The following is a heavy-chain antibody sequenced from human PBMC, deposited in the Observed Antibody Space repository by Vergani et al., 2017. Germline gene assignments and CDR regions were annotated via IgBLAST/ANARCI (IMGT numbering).Heavy chain of an antibody. J-gene: IGHJ6*01. D-gene: IGHD3-10*01. Sequence: QVQLQQWGAGLLKPSETLSLTCAVYGGSFSGYYWSWIRPPPGKGLEWIGEINHSGSTNYNPSLKSRVTISVDTSKNQFSLKPSSETDADTAMYYWARGWRYYGAGCYCVSGGLQTLDVWGQGTTVTVSS. CDR1: GGSFSGYY. CDR3: ARGWRYYGAGCYCVSGGLQTLDV. V-gene: IGHV4-34*01. CDR2: INHSGST.